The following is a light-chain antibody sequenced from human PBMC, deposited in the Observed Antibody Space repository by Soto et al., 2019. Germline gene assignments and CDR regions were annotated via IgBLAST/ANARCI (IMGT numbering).Light chain of an antibody. V-gene: IGLV1-40*01. Sequence: QAVVTQPPSVSEAQGQRVTISCTGSSSNIGAGYEAHWYQQVPGTAPKLLIYENNNRPSGVPDRFSGSKSGTSASLAITGLQAEDEAEYYCQSYDSSLSGYVFGTGTKLTVL. CDR2: ENN. CDR1: SSNIGAGYE. CDR3: QSYDSSLSGYV. J-gene: IGLJ1*01.